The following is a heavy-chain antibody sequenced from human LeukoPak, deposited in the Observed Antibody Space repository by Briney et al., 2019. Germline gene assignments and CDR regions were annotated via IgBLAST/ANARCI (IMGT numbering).Heavy chain of an antibody. J-gene: IGHJ4*02. D-gene: IGHD4-17*01. Sequence: GGSLRLSCAASGFIFSSHGMHWVRQAPGKGLEWVAIIWYDGSDKYYAQSVKGRFTISRDNSKNTLYLQMNSLRAEDTAVYFCATLGTTVTTNDYWGQGTLVTVSS. CDR1: GFIFSSHG. V-gene: IGHV3-33*01. CDR2: IWYDGSDK. CDR3: ATLGTTVTTNDY.